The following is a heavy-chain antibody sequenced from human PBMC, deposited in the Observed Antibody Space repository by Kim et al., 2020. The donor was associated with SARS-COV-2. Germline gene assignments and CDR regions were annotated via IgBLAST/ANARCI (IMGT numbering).Heavy chain of an antibody. J-gene: IGHJ4*02. Sequence: YTPSLKSRVTISVDTSKNQCSLKLSSVTAADTAVYYCAGVGASYVGGLDYWGQGTLVTVSS. V-gene: IGHV4-31*02. CDR3: AGVGASYVGGLDY. D-gene: IGHD3-10*01.